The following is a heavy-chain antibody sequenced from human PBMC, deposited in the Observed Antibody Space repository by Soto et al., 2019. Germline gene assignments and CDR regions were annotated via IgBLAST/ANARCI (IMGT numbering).Heavy chain of an antibody. CDR3: AKDNGRGHWNWFDP. Sequence: ASVKVCCKASGYTFNSYGSRWVRQAPGQGLEWMGWISAYNGNTNYAQKLQGRVTMTTDTSTSTAYMELRSLRSDDTAVYYCAKDNGRGHWNWFDPWGQGTPVTVSS. J-gene: IGHJ5*02. CDR2: ISAYNGNT. D-gene: IGHD3-10*02. CDR1: GYTFNSYG. V-gene: IGHV1-18*01.